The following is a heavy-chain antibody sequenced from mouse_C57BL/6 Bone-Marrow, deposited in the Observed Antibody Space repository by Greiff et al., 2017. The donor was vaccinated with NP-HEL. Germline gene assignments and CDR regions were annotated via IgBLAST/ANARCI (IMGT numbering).Heavy chain of an antibody. CDR1: GYTFTSYW. Sequence: QVQLKQSGAELAKPGASVKLSCKASGYTFTSYWMPWVKQRPGQGLEWIGYINPSSGYTKYNQKFKDKATLTADKSSSTAYMQLSSLTYEDSAVFYCAGYKASTGTRAMDNGGRGKSATVTS. V-gene: IGHV1-7*01. J-gene: IGHJ4*01. CDR3: AGYKASTGTRAMDN. CDR2: INPSSGYT. D-gene: IGHD4-1*01.